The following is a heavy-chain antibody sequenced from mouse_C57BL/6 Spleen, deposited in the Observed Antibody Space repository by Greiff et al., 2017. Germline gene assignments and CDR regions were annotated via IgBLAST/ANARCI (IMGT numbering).Heavy chain of an antibody. Sequence: VKLQESGAELVRPGASVTLSCKASGYTFTDYEMHWVKQTPVHGLEWIGAIDPETGGTAYNQKFKGKAILTADKSSSTAYMELRSLTSEDSAVYYCTRDPLYYYGSSYDYAMDYWGQGTSVTVSS. CDR3: TRDPLYYYGSSYDYAMDY. D-gene: IGHD1-1*01. CDR1: GYTFTDYE. J-gene: IGHJ4*01. V-gene: IGHV1-15*01. CDR2: IDPETGGT.